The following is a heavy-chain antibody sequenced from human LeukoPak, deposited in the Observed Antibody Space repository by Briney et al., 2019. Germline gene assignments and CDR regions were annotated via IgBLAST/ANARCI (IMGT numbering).Heavy chain of an antibody. D-gene: IGHD4-17*01. V-gene: IGHV4-30-2*01. CDR2: IYHSGST. Sequence: SQTLSLTCAVSGGSIGSGGYSWSWIRQPPGKGLEWIGYIYHSGSTYYNPSLKSRVTISVDRSKNQFSLKLNSVTAADTAVYYCARDRYGDHTYFDYWGQGTLVTVSS. CDR1: GGSIGSGGYS. J-gene: IGHJ4*02. CDR3: ARDRYGDHTYFDY.